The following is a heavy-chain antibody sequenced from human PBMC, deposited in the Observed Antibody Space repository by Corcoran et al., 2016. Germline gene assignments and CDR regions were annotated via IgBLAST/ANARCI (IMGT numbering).Heavy chain of an antibody. J-gene: IGHJ5*02. CDR2: IYYSGST. D-gene: IGHD6-13*01. CDR3: ARHGGCIAARGPCGWFDP. CDR1: GGSIRSSSYY. V-gene: IGHV4-39*01. Sequence: QLQLQESGPGLGKPSETLSLTCTVSGGSIRSSSYYWGWIRQPPGKGLEWIGSIYYSGSTYYNPSLKSRVTISVDTSKNQFSLKLSSVTAADTAVYYCARHGGCIAARGPCGWFDPWGQGTLVTVSS.